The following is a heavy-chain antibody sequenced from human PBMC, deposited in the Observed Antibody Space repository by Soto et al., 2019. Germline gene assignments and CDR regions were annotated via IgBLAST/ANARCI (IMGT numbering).Heavy chain of an antibody. V-gene: IGHV1-69*06. CDR3: ASPSPLRFLEWLLYPLDY. CDR2: IIPIFGTA. D-gene: IGHD3-3*01. J-gene: IGHJ4*02. Sequence: ASVKVSCKASGGTFSSYAISWVRQAPGQGLEWMGGIIPIFGTANYAQKFQGRVTITADKSTSTAYMELSSLRSEDTAVYYCASPSPLRFLEWLLYPLDYWGQGTLVTVSS. CDR1: GGTFSSYA.